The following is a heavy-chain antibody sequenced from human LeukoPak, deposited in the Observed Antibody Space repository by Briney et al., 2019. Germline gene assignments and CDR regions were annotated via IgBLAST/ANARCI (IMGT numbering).Heavy chain of an antibody. CDR3: ARRISVAGGGTAFDL. CDR1: GFTFSSYW. J-gene: IGHJ3*01. CDR2: INSDGSST. V-gene: IGHV3-74*01. D-gene: IGHD6-19*01. Sequence: GGSLRLSCAASGFTFSSYWMHWVRQAPGKGLVWVSRINSDGSSTSHADSVKGRFTISRDNAKNSLHLQMTNLRAEDTALYYCARRISVAGGGTAFDLWGQGTMVTVSS.